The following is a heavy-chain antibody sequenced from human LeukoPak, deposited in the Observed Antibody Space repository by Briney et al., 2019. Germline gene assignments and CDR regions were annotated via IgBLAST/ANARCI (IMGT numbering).Heavy chain of an antibody. V-gene: IGHV4-34*01. CDR3: ARVLSPIVVVPAAMVWFDP. D-gene: IGHD2-2*01. CDR1: GGSLSGYY. Sequence: SETLSLTCAVYGGSLSGYYWSWIRQPPGKGLEWIGEINHSGSTNYNPSLKSRVTISVDTSKNQFSLKLSSVTAADTAVYYCARVLSPIVVVPAAMVWFDPWGQGTLVTVSS. CDR2: INHSGST. J-gene: IGHJ5*02.